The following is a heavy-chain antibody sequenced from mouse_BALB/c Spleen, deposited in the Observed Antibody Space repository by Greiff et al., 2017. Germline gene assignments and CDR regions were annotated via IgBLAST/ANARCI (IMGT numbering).Heavy chain of an antibody. V-gene: IGHV3-2*02. D-gene: IGHD4-1*01. J-gene: IGHJ2*01. CDR1: GYSITSDYA. CDR2: ISYSGST. Sequence: EVQLQESGPGLVKPSQSLSLTCTVTGYSITSDYAWNWIRQFPGNKLEWMGYISYSGSTSYNPSLKSRISITRDTSKNQFFLQLNSVTTEDTATYYCARGTNWDFDYWGQGTTLTVSS. CDR3: ARGTNWDFDY.